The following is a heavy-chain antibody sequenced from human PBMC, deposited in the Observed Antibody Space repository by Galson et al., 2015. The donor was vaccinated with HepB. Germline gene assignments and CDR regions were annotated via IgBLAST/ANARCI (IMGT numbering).Heavy chain of an antibody. V-gene: IGHV5-10-1*01. CDR2: IDPSDSYT. CDR1: GYSFTSYW. Sequence: QSGAEVKKPGESLRISFTGSGYSFTSYWISWVRQMPGKGLEWMGRIDPSDSYTNYSPSFQGHVTISADKSISTAYLQWSGLKASDTAMYYCARNLAYRDYVTHFDYWGQGTLVTVSS. J-gene: IGHJ4*02. CDR3: ARNLAYRDYVTHFDY. D-gene: IGHD4-17*01.